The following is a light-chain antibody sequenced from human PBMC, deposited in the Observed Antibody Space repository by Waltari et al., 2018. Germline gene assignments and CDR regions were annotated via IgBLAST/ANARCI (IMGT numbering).Light chain of an antibody. CDR1: SGSVSTSYS. CDR2: STN. CDR3: VLYMGSGISV. Sequence: QTVVTPEPSFSVSPGVTVTLTCGLSSGSVSTSYSPSWYQQTPGQAPRTLIYSTNTRSSVVPDRFSGSILGNKAARTITGAQADDESDYYCVLYMGSGISVFGGGTKLTVL. V-gene: IGLV8-61*01. J-gene: IGLJ3*02.